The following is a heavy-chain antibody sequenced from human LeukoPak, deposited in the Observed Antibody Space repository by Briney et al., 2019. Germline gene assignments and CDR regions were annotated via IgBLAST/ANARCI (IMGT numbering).Heavy chain of an antibody. V-gene: IGHV3-21*01. J-gene: IGHJ4*02. CDR1: GFTFSSYD. CDR2: ISSTGNFI. Sequence: GGSLRLSCAASGFTFSSYDMIWVRQAPGKGLEGVSSISSTGNFIYYADSLKGRFTVSRDNAKNSLYLQMNSLRAEDTAVYYCARDLWDHWGQGTLVTVSS. CDR3: ARDLWDH.